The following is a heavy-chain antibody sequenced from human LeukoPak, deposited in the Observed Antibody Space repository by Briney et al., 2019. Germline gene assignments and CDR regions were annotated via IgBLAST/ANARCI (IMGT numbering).Heavy chain of an antibody. CDR3: ARDARDGDDYYYYMDV. D-gene: IGHD3-10*01. Sequence: SETLSLTCAVSGGSISSSNWWSRVRQPPGKGLEWIGEIYHSGSTNYNPSLKSRVTISVDKSKNQFSLKLSSVSAADTAVYYCARDARDGDDYYYYMDVWGKGTTVTVSS. CDR2: IYHSGST. V-gene: IGHV4-4*02. CDR1: GGSISSSNW. J-gene: IGHJ6*03.